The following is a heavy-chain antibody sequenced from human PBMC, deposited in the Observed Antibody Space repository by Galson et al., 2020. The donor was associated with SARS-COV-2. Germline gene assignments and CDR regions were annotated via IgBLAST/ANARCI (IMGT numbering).Heavy chain of an antibody. V-gene: IGHV1-58*01. CDR1: GFTFTSSV. CDR2: IVVGSGNT. Sequence: SVKVSCKASGFTFTSSVVQWVRQARGQRLEWIGWIVVGSGNTNYAQEFQERVTITRDMSTSTAYMELSSLRSEDTAVYYCAADRKFLEWLLGSNGMDVWGQGTTVTVSS. CDR3: AADRKFLEWLLGSNGMDV. J-gene: IGHJ6*02. D-gene: IGHD3-3*01.